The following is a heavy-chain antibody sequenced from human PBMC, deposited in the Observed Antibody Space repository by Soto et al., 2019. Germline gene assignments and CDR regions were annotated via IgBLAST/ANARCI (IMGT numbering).Heavy chain of an antibody. CDR3: ARDPRSGSYYGWFDP. Sequence: PSETLSLTCTVSGGSISSYYWSWIRQPPGKGLEWIGYIYYSGSTNYNPSLKSRVTISVDTSKNQFSLKLSSVTAADTAVYYCARDPRSGSYYGWFDPWGQGTLVTVSS. CDR1: GGSISSYY. D-gene: IGHD3-10*01. V-gene: IGHV4-59*01. J-gene: IGHJ5*02. CDR2: IYYSGST.